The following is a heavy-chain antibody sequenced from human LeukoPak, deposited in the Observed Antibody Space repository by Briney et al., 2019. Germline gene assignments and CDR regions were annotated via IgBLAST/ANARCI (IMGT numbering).Heavy chain of an antibody. Sequence: GGSLRLSCAASGFTFSSYGMHWVRQAPGKGLEWVAVISYDGSNKYYADSVKGRFTISRDNSKNTLYLQMNSLRAEDTAVYYCARPLTILGVVSNYYYYGMDVWGQGTTVTVSS. CDR1: GFTFSSYG. CDR3: ARPLTILGVVSNYYYYGMDV. J-gene: IGHJ6*02. V-gene: IGHV3-30*03. D-gene: IGHD3-3*01. CDR2: ISYDGSNK.